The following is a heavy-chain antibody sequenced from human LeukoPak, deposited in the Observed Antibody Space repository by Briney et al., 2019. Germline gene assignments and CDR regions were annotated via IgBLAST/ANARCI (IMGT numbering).Heavy chain of an antibody. V-gene: IGHV3-21*01. Sequence: GGSLRLSCAASGFTFSSYSMNWVRQAPGKGLEWVSSISSSSSYIYYADSVKGRFTISRDNANNSLYLQMNTLRAEDTAVYYCARTPHSGSYRVDYWGQGTLVTVSS. CDR1: GFTFSSYS. J-gene: IGHJ4*02. D-gene: IGHD1-26*01. CDR3: ARTPHSGSYRVDY. CDR2: ISSSSSYI.